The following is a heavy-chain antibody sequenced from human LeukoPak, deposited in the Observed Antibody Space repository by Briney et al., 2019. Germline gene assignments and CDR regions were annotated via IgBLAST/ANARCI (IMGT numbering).Heavy chain of an antibody. D-gene: IGHD3-22*01. CDR3: ARGVSYYYDNSGHPGWYFDL. CDR2: IRTTGDT. J-gene: IGHJ2*01. CDR1: GFTFNYYD. Sequence: GGSLRLSCAVSGFTFNYYDMHWVRQAPGKRLEWVSAIRTTGDTPYPDSVKGRFAMSREDAKNSVHLQMNTLRAGDTAVYYCARGVSYYYDNSGHPGWYFDLWGRGTLVTVSS. V-gene: IGHV3-13*01.